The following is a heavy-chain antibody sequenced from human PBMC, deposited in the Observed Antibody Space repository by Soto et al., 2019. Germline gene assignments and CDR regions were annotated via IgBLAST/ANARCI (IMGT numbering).Heavy chain of an antibody. D-gene: IGHD3-10*01. V-gene: IGHV4-59*08. CDR1: GGSITSYY. CDR3: VRLSAGGNWFDP. Sequence: QVQLQESGPGLVKPSETLSLTCTVSGGSITSYYWSWIRQPPGKGLEWIGYIYYIGTTSYNPSLKSRVTISADTSKNQFSLKLTSVTAADTAVFYRVRLSAGGNWFDPWGQGTLVTVSS. CDR2: IYYIGTT. J-gene: IGHJ5*02.